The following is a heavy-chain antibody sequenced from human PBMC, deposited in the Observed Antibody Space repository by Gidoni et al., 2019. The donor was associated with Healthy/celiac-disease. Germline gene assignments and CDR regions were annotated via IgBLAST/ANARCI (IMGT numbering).Heavy chain of an antibody. CDR2: IYYSGST. CDR3: ARERLRLMDV. D-gene: IGHD4-17*01. CDR1: GGSISSYY. V-gene: IGHV4-59*01. Sequence: QVQLQESGPGLVKPSETLYLTCTVSGGSISSYYWSWIRQPPGKGLEWIGYIYYSGSTNYNPSLKSRVTISVDTSKNQFSLKLSSVTAADTAVYYCARERLRLMDVWGKGTTVTVSS. J-gene: IGHJ6*04.